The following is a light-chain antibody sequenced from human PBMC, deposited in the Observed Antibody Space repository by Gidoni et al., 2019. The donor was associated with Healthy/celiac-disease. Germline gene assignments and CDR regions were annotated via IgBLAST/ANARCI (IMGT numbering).Light chain of an antibody. J-gene: IGKJ2*01. CDR1: QSISSY. Sequence: DIRETQSPSSLSASVGDRVTITCRASQSISSYLNWYQQKPGKAPKLLIYAASSLQSGVPSRFSGTGSGTDFTLTISRLQPEAFATYYCQQSYSTPGTFGQGTKLEIK. V-gene: IGKV1-39*01. CDR3: QQSYSTPGT. CDR2: AAS.